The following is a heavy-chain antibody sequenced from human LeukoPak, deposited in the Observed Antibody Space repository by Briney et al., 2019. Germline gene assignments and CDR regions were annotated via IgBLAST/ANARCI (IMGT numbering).Heavy chain of an antibody. CDR3: AELGITMIGGV. CDR1: GFTFDDYA. CDR2: IRFDGSFK. Sequence: PGGSLRLSCAAAGFTFDDYAMHWVRQAPGKGLEWVAFIRFDGSFKSYADSVKGRFTISRDNAKNSLYLQMNSLRAEDTAVYYCAELGITMIGGVWGKGTTVTISS. V-gene: IGHV3-30*02. D-gene: IGHD3-10*02. J-gene: IGHJ6*04.